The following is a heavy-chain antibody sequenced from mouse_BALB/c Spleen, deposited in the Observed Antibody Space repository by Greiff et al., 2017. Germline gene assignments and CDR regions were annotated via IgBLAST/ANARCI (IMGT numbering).Heavy chain of an antibody. V-gene: IGHV2-2*02. CDR3: AREVRLPYWYFDV. Sequence: QVQLKQSGPGLVQPSQSLSITCTVSGFSLTSYGVHWVRQSPGKGLEWLGVIWSGGSTDYNAAFISRLSISKDNSKSQVFFKMNSLQANDTAIYYCAREVRLPYWYFDVWGAGTTVTVSS. CDR2: IWSGGST. J-gene: IGHJ1*01. D-gene: IGHD2-14*01. CDR1: GFSLTSYG.